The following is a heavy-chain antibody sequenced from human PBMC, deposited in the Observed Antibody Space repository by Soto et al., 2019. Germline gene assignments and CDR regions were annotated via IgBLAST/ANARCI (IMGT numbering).Heavy chain of an antibody. J-gene: IGHJ6*02. CDR3: ARGGSRFYAMDV. CDR2: IYHGGST. Sequence: QLQLQESGSGLVKPSQTLSLSCAVSGGSISSGGYSWSWIRQPPGKGLEWIGHIYHGGSTHYNPSLRSRVTISVDMSKPHFSLKLSSVTAADTAVYYCARGGSRFYAMDVWGQGTTVTV. CDR1: GGSISSGGYS. V-gene: IGHV4-30-2*01.